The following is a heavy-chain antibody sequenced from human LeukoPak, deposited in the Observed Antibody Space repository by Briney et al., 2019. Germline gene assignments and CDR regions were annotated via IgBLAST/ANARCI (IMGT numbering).Heavy chain of an antibody. CDR2: IYPGDSDT. CDR1: GYSFTTFW. Sequence: GESLKISCKASGYSFTTFWIGWVRQMPGKGLEWMGIIYPGDSDTRSSPSFPGQVTISADKSISTAYLQWSSLKASDTAMYYCASRVGRVGATGLDYWGQGTLVTVSS. J-gene: IGHJ4*02. D-gene: IGHD1-26*01. CDR3: ASRVGRVGATGLDY. V-gene: IGHV5-51*01.